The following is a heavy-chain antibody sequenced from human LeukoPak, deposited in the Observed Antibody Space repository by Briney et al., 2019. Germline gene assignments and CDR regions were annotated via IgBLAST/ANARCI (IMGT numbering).Heavy chain of an antibody. Sequence: GGSLRLSCAASGFTFSSYAMHWVRQAPGKGLEWVAVISYDGSNKYYADSVKGRFTISRDNSKNTLYLQMNSLRAEDTAVYYCAKDDVGASFDYWGQGTLVTVSS. CDR3: AKDDVGASFDY. V-gene: IGHV3-30-3*01. CDR1: GFTFSSYA. D-gene: IGHD1-26*01. J-gene: IGHJ4*02. CDR2: ISYDGSNK.